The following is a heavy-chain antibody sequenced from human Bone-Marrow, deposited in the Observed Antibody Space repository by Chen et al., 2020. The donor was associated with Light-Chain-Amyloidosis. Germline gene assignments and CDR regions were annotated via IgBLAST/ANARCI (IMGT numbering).Heavy chain of an antibody. D-gene: IGHD4-4*01. CDR2: ISYDGRNE. V-gene: IGHV3-30*04. J-gene: IGHJ4*02. CDR3: ASLHDYNTYHLPFDY. Sequence: MHWVRQAPGKGLEWVAVISYDGRNEYYPDSVKGRFTISRDNSKNTLYLQMNSLRAEDTAVYYCASLHDYNTYHLPFDYWGQGTLVTVSS.